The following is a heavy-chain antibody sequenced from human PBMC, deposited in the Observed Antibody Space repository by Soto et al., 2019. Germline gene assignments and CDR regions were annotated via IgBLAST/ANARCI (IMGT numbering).Heavy chain of an antibody. CDR3: AKDIRAAAGTGYYYYNGMDV. V-gene: IGHV3-30*18. D-gene: IGHD6-13*01. Sequence: SLRLSCAASGFTFTSYGMHWVRQAPGKGLEWVAVISYDGSDKYYADSVKGRFTISRDNPRNTLFLQMNSLKAEDTAIFSCAKDIRAAAGTGYYYYNGMDVWRQGTKVTVSS. CDR2: ISYDGSDK. CDR1: GFTFTSYG. J-gene: IGHJ6*02.